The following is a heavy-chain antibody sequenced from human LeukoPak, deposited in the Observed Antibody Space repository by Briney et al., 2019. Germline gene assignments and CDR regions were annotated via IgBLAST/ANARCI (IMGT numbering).Heavy chain of an antibody. CDR1: GFTFSSYE. CDR2: ISSSGSTT. V-gene: IGHV3-48*03. J-gene: IGHJ4*02. Sequence: GGSLRLSCAASGFTFSSYEVNWVRQAPGKGLEWVSHISSSGSTTYYADSVKGRFTISRDNAKNSLYLQMNSLRAEDTAVYYCAREGTIWTFDYWGQGTLVTVSS. D-gene: IGHD3-3*01. CDR3: AREGTIWTFDY.